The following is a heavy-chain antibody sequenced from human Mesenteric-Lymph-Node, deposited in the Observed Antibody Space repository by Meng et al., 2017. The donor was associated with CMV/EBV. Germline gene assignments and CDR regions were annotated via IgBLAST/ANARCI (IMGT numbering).Heavy chain of an antibody. D-gene: IGHD3-10*01. V-gene: IGHV4-34*12. CDR3: ARVRYSWGSYFDY. CDR2: VFHSGGS. J-gene: IGHJ4*02. Sequence: CAVYGGSFSGYYWSWIRQPPGKGLEWIGEVFHSGGSNYNPSLKSRVTISVDKSKNQFSLNLSSVTAADTAVYYCARVRYSWGSYFDYWGQGTLVTVSS. CDR1: GGSFSGYY.